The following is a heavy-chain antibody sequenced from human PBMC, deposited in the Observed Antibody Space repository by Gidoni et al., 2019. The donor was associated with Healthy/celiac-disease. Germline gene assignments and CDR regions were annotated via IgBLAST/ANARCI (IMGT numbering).Heavy chain of an antibody. D-gene: IGHD6-13*01. CDR1: GGSISSGGYY. V-gene: IGHV4-31*03. CDR3: ARVINIAAAGTYSAPLVDY. Sequence: QVQLQESGPGLVKPSQTLSLTCTVSGGSISSGGYYWSWIRQHPGKGLEWIGYIYYSGSTYYNPSLKSRVTISVDTSKNQFSLKLSSVTAADTAVYYCARVINIAAAGTYSAPLVDYWGQGTLVTVSS. CDR2: IYYSGST. J-gene: IGHJ4*02.